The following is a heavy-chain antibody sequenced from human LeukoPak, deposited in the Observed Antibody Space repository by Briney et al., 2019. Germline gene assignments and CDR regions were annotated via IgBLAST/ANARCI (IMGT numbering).Heavy chain of an antibody. CDR1: GGSISSSSYY. D-gene: IGHD2-2*01. Sequence: PSETLSLTCTVSGGSISSSSYYWGWIRQPPGKGLEWIGSIYYSGSTYYNPSLKSRVTISVDTSKNQFSLKLSSVTAADTAVYYCARQLGYCSSTSCYADKVDYWGQGTLVTVSS. CDR2: IYYSGST. CDR3: ARQLGYCSSTSCYADKVDY. V-gene: IGHV4-39*01. J-gene: IGHJ4*02.